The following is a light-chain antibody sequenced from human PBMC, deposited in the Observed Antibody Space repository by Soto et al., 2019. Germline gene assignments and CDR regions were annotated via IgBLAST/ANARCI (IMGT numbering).Light chain of an antibody. CDR2: KAS. J-gene: IGKJ1*01. CDR1: QSISTW. V-gene: IGKV1-5*03. CDR3: QQYNSYSPWT. Sequence: DIPMTQSPSTLSASVGDRVTITCRASQSISTWLAWYQQKPGKAPKLLIYKASSLDSGVQSRFSGSGFGTEFTLTISSLQPDDFATYYCQQYNSYSPWTFGQGTKVEIK.